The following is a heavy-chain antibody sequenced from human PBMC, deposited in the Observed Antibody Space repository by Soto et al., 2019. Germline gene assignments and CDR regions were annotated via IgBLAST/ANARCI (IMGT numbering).Heavy chain of an antibody. CDR2: IIPISGTT. CDR3: ARVRCFNGLCHTADYGMDV. D-gene: IGHD2-8*01. V-gene: IGHV1-69*13. Sequence: GASVQVSCKDSGDGFRSYGINWVRQAPGQGLEWLGGIIPISGTTNYAQKFQGRVAITADESTDTVYMELSRLRSEDTAVYFCARVRCFNGLCHTADYGMDVWGQGTTVTVSS. J-gene: IGHJ6*02. CDR1: GDGFRSYG.